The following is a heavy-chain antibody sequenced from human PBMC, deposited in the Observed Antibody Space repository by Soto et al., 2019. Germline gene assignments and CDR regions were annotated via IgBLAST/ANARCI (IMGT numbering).Heavy chain of an antibody. CDR1: GFTFSSYG. V-gene: IGHV3-33*01. Sequence: GGSLRLSCAASGFTFSSYGTHWVRQAPGKGLEWVAVIWYDGSNKYYADSVKGRFTISRDNSKNTLYLQMNSLRAEDTAVYYCARDPYGDYSGYYFDYWGQGTLVTVSS. D-gene: IGHD4-17*01. CDR3: ARDPYGDYSGYYFDY. CDR2: IWYDGSNK. J-gene: IGHJ4*02.